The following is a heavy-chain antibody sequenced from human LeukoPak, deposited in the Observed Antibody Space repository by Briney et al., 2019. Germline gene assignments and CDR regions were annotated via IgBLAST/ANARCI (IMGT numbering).Heavy chain of an antibody. CDR2: IYYSWST. CDR3: AEYGSGSYYIPGSFDY. Sequence: SETLSLTCTVSGGSISSSSYYWGWIRQPPGKGLEWIGSIYYSWSTYYNPSLKSRVTISVDTSKNQFSLKLSSVTAADTAVYYCAEYGSGSYYIPGSFDYWGQGTLVTVSS. CDR1: GGSISSSSYY. D-gene: IGHD3-10*01. V-gene: IGHV4-39*01. J-gene: IGHJ4*02.